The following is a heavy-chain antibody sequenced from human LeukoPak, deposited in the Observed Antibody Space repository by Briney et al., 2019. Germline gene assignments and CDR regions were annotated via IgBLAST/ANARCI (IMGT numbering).Heavy chain of an antibody. CDR3: ARHKVTTLFDY. J-gene: IGHJ4*02. CDR2: IYYSGST. V-gene: IGHV4-38-2*02. CDR1: GYSISSGYY. Sequence: SETLSLTCTVSGYSISSGYYWGWIRQPPGKGLEWIGTIYYSGSTYYNPSLKSRVTISVDTSKNQFSLRLSSVTAADTAVYYCARHKVTTLFDYWGQGTLVTVSS. D-gene: IGHD4-17*01.